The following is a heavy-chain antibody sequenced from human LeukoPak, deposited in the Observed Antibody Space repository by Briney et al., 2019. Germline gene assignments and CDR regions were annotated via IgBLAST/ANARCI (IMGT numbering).Heavy chain of an antibody. V-gene: IGHV4-38-2*02. CDR3: ARHKKVVTAINYYYYMDV. D-gene: IGHD2-21*02. J-gene: IGHJ6*03. CDR2: IYHSGST. Sequence: PSETLSLTCTVSGYSISSGYYWGWIRQPPGKGLEWIGSIYHSGSTYYNPSLKSRVTISVDTSKNQFSLKLSSVTAADTAVYYCARHKKVVTAINYYYYMDVWGKGTTVTISS. CDR1: GYSISSGYY.